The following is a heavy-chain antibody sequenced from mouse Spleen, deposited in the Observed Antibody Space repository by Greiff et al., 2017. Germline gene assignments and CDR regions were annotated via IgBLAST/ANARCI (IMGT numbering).Heavy chain of an antibody. CDR2: IWSDGST. D-gene: IGHD1-1*01. CDR1: GFSLTSYG. CDR3: ARNPSPDYYGNWYFDV. Sequence: VKLVESGPGLVAPSQSLSITCTVSGFSLTSYGVHWVRQPPGKGLEWLVVIWSDGSTTYNSALKSRLSISKDNSKSQVFLKMNSLQTDDTAMYYSARNPSPDYYGNWYFDVWGAGTTVTVSS. J-gene: IGHJ1*01. V-gene: IGHV2-6*02.